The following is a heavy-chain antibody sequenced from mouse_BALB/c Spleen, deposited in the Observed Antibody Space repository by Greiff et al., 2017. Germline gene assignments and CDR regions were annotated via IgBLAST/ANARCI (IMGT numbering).Heavy chain of an antibody. J-gene: IGHJ3*01. V-gene: IGHV1-4*02. D-gene: IGHD1-1*01. CDR2: INPSSGYT. CDR3: ARVHYYGSSSFAY. Sequence: QVQLKESAAELARPGASVKMSCKASGYTFTSYTMHWVKQRPGQGLEWIGYINPSSGYTEYNQKFKDKTTLTADKSSSTAYMQLSSLTSEDSAVYYCARVHYYGSSSFAYWGQGTLVTVSA. CDR1: GYTFTSYT.